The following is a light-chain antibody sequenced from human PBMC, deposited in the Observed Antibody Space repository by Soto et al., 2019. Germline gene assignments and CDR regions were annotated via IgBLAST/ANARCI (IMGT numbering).Light chain of an antibody. CDR1: SSNIGSNT. CDR3: AAWDDSLNGHV. CDR2: NNN. J-gene: IGLJ1*01. V-gene: IGLV1-44*01. Sequence: QSVLTQPPSASGTPGQRVTISCSGSSSNIGSNTVNWYQQLPGTAPKLLIYNNNQRPSGVPDRFSGSKSGTSASLAISGLQSEDEADYYCAAWDDSLNGHVFGTGTKVTVL.